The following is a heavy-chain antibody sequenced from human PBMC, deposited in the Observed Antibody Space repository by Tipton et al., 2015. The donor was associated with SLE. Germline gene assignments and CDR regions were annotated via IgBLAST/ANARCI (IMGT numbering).Heavy chain of an antibody. CDR2: IRSAADNYAT. Sequence: SLRLSCAGSGFTFSGSAIQWVRHSSGKGLEWVGHIRSAADNYATAYAASVKGRFTISRDDSENTAFLQMNSLKTEDTAVYYCSRPQIGDEKKRDMDVWGKGTTVTVSS. V-gene: IGHV3-73*01. CDR1: GFTFSGSA. CDR3: SRPQIGDEKKRDMDV. J-gene: IGHJ6*03. D-gene: IGHD3-16*01.